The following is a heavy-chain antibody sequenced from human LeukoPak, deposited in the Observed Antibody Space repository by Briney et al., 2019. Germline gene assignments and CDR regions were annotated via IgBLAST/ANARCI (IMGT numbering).Heavy chain of an antibody. D-gene: IGHD3-3*01. Sequence: SETLSLTCAVYGESFNDYYWSWLRQPPGKGLEGLGEINHSGSTNSNPSLKSRVTISVDTSKNQFSLKLTSATAADTAVYYCARGRKGLLLSWFDPWGQGTLVTVSS. CDR2: INHSGST. CDR3: ARGRKGLLLSWFDP. V-gene: IGHV4-34*01. J-gene: IGHJ5*02. CDR1: GESFNDYY.